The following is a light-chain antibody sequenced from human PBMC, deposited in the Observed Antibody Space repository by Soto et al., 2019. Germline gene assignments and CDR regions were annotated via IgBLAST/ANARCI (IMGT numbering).Light chain of an antibody. J-gene: IGKJ5*01. CDR2: AAS. V-gene: IGKV1-39*01. Sequence: DMQMTQSPSSLSGSVGDSVTITVRTSQTINSYLNWYQQKPGQAPKLLVYAASNIQSGVPSRFSGSGSGTNFTLTISKLEPEDFTPYYCQQCGRSPFTFSQGTRLEIK. CDR3: QQCGRSPFT. CDR1: QTINSY.